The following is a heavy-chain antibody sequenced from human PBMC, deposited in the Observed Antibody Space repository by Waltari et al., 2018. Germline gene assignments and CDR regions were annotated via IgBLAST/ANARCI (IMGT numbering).Heavy chain of an antibody. Sequence: QVQLQESGPGLVTPSETLSLTCAVSGYSLSRGYYWGWIRQPPGKGLEWIGSIYHSGSTYYNPSLKSRVTISVDTSKNQFSLKLSSVTAADTAVYYCASGYSPNYFDYWGQGTLVTVSS. CDR2: IYHSGST. J-gene: IGHJ4*02. D-gene: IGHD3-22*01. CDR1: GYSLSRGYY. CDR3: ASGYSPNYFDY. V-gene: IGHV4-38-2*01.